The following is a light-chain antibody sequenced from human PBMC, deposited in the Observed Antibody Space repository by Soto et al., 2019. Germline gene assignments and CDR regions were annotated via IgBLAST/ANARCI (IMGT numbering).Light chain of an antibody. J-gene: IGKJ3*01. V-gene: IGKV3-11*01. CDR1: QNVSTY. CDR3: QQRTNWLT. Sequence: EIVLTQSPATLSLSPGERATLSCRGSQNVSTYLAWYQQKPGQAPRLLIYDASNRATGIPARFSGSGSGTDFTLTISSLEPEDFAVYYCQQRTNWLTFGPGTKVDIK. CDR2: DAS.